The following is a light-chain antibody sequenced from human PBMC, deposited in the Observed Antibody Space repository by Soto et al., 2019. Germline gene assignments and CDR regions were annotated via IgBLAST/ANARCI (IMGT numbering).Light chain of an antibody. V-gene: IGKV3-20*01. Sequence: EIVLTQSPGTLSLSPGERATLSCRASQGVNSIYLAWYQQKPGQAPRLLIYGASSRATGIPDRFSGSGSGTDFTLTISRLEPEDFALYYCQQYGGSPRTFG. CDR2: GAS. J-gene: IGKJ1*01. CDR1: QGVNSIY. CDR3: QQYGGSPRT.